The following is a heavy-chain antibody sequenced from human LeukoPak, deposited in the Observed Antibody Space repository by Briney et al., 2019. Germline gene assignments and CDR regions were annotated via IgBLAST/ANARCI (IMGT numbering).Heavy chain of an antibody. CDR2: INPNSGGT. CDR3: ARERYCSSTSCYSPWGY. J-gene: IGHJ4*02. V-gene: IGHV1-2*02. Sequence: ASVKVSCKASGYTFTGYYMHWVRQAPGQGLEWMGWINPNSGGTNYAQKFQGRVTMTRDTSISTAYMELSRLRSDDTAVYYCARERYCSSTSCYSPWGYWGQGTLVTVSS. D-gene: IGHD2-2*01. CDR1: GYTFTGYY.